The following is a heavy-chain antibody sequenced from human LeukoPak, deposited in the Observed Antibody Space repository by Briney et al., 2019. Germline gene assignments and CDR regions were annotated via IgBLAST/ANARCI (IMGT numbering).Heavy chain of an antibody. CDR2: INPSGGST. D-gene: IGHD2-2*01. V-gene: IGHV1-46*01. CDR1: GYTFTSYY. J-gene: IGHJ4*02. CDR3: ARGRNRGDIVVVPAAVLNYFDY. Sequence: ASVKVSCKASGYTFTSYYMHWVRQAPGQGLEWMGIINPSGGSTSYAQKFQGRVTMTRDTSTSTVYMELSSLRSEDTAVYYCARGRNRGDIVVVPAAVLNYFDYWGQGTLVTVSS.